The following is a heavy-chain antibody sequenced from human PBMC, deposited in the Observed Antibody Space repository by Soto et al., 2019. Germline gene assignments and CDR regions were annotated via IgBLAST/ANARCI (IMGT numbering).Heavy chain of an antibody. CDR3: ARDWQLVDY. J-gene: IGHJ4*02. CDR1: GFTFSSYS. CDR2: ISSSSSYI. D-gene: IGHD6-6*01. V-gene: IGHV3-21*01. Sequence: GESLKISCAASGFTFSSYSMNWVHQAPGKGLEWVSSISSSSSYIYYADSVKGRFTISRDNAKNSLYLQMNSLRAEDTAVYYCARDWQLVDYWGQGTLVTVSS.